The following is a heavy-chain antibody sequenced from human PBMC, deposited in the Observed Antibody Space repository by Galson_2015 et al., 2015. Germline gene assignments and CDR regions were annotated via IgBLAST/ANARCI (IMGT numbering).Heavy chain of an antibody. J-gene: IGHJ6*02. V-gene: IGHV1-46*01. Sequence: SVKVSCKASGYTFTSYYMHWVRQAPGQGLEWMGIINPSGGSTSYAQKFQGRVTMTRDTSTSTVYMELSSLRSEDTAVYYCARGQYGSGSGKGNGRAGMDVWGQGTTVTVSS. CDR1: GYTFTSYY. CDR3: ARGQYGSGSGKGNGRAGMDV. CDR2: INPSGGST. D-gene: IGHD3-10*01.